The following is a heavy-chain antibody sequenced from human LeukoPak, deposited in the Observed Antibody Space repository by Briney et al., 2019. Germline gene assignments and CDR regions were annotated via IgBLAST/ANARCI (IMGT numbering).Heavy chain of an antibody. CDR3: ARGRWYYDSSGYHRFDY. V-gene: IGHV3-48*01. CDR1: GFTFSSYS. Sequence: GGSLRLSCAASGFTFSSYSMNWVRQAPGKGLEWVSYISSSSSTIYYADSVKGRFTISRDNAKNSLYLQMNSLRAEDTAVYYCARGRWYYDSSGYHRFDYWGQGTLVTVSS. J-gene: IGHJ4*02. CDR2: ISSSSSTI. D-gene: IGHD3-22*01.